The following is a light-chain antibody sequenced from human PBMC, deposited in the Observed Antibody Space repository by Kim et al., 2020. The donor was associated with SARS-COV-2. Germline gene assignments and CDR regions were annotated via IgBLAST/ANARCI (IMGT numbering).Light chain of an antibody. CDR1: SSDVVGYNY. J-gene: IGLJ1*01. CDR3: SSYTSSSTFYV. Sequence: QSIPISCTGTSSDVVGYNYVSWYQQHPGKAPKLMIYVVSNRPSGVSNRFSGSKSGNTASLTISGLQAEDEADYYCSSYTSSSTFYVFGTGTKVTVL. V-gene: IGLV2-14*03. CDR2: VVS.